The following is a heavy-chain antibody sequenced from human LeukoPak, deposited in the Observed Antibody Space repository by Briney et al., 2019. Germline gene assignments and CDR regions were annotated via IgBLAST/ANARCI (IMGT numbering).Heavy chain of an antibody. CDR3: ARGSGQRLGHFDY. CDR2: INHSGST. J-gene: IGHJ4*02. V-gene: IGHV4-34*01. D-gene: IGHD6-25*01. CDR1: GGSFSGYY. Sequence: SETLSLTCAVYGGSFSGYYWSWIRQPPGKGLEWIGEINHSGSTNYNPSLKSRVTISVDTSKNQFSLKLSSVTAADTAVYYCARGSGQRLGHFDYWGQGTLVTVSS.